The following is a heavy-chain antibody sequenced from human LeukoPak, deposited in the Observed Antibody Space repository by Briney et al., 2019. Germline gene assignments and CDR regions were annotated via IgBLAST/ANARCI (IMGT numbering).Heavy chain of an antibody. V-gene: IGHV2-5*08. J-gene: IGHJ4*02. CDR2: IYWDDDK. Sequence: TLSLTCTVSGGSISSYYWSWIRQPPGKALEWLALIYWDDDKRYSPSLKSRLTITKDTSKNQVVLTMTNMDPVDTATYYCAHSNIAAAGTTFPGDYWGQGTLVTVSS. CDR3: AHSNIAAAGTTFPGDY. CDR1: GGSISSYYW. D-gene: IGHD6-13*01.